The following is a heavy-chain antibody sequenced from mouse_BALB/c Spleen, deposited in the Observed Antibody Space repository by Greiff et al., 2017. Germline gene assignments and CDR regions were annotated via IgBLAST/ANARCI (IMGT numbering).Heavy chain of an antibody. CDR2: ISDGGSYT. CDR3: ARYFDY. Sequence: EVQVVESGGGLVKPGGSLKLSCAASGFTFSDYYMYWVRQTPEKRLEWVATISDGGSYTYYPDSVKGRFTISRDNAKNNLYLQMSSLKSEDTAMYYCARYFDYLGQGTTLTVSS. V-gene: IGHV5-4*02. J-gene: IGHJ2*01. CDR1: GFTFSDYY.